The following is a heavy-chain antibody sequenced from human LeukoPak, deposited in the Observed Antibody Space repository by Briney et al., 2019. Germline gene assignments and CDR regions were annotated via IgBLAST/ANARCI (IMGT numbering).Heavy chain of an antibody. Sequence: PGGSLRLSCAASGFSFSIYAMSWVRQAPGKGLEWVGRIKSKTDGGTTDYAAPVKGGFTISRDDSKNTLYLQMNSLKTEDTAVYYCTAIYDSSGYCVYWGQGTLVTVSS. CDR2: IKSKTDGGTT. D-gene: IGHD3-22*01. CDR3: TAIYDSSGYCVY. CDR1: GFSFSIYA. J-gene: IGHJ4*02. V-gene: IGHV3-15*01.